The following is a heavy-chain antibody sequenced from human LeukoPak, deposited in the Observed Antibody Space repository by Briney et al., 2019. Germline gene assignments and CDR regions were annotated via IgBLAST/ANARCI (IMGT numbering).Heavy chain of an antibody. CDR1: GFSFSTFG. D-gene: IGHD3-3*02. CDR3: AKDFHFLAKVFDY. Sequence: GGSLRLSCTASGFSFSTFGMHWVRQAPGKGLEWVAFISYPGSVTYYADSVKGRFTISRDNSKSTLYLQMNSLRAEDTAVYYCAKDFHFLAKVFDYWGQGTLVTVSS. V-gene: IGHV3-30*18. J-gene: IGHJ4*02. CDR2: ISYPGSVT.